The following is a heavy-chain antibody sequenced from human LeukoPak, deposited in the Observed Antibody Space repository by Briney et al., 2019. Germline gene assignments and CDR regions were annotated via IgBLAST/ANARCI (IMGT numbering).Heavy chain of an antibody. J-gene: IGHJ5*02. CDR1: GASISSYY. CDR2: IYYSGST. V-gene: IGHV4-59*01. Sequence: PSKTLSLTCTVSGASISSYYWSWIRQPPGKGLEWIAYIYYSGSTNYNPSLKSRVTISLDTSKSQFSLKLSSVTAADTAVYYCATLAAYRFDPWGQGTLVTVSS. D-gene: IGHD6-25*01. CDR3: ATLAAYRFDP.